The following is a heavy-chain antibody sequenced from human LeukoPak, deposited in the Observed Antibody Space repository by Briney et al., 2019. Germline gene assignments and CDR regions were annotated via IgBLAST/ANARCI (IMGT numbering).Heavy chain of an antibody. V-gene: IGHV4-39*01. Sequence: PSETLSLTCTVSGGSISSSSYYWGWIRQPPGEGLEWIGSINYSGSTYKNPSLKSRVTTSVDTSKNQFSLKLSSVTAADTAVYYCARSPMVRGVTVLFYFAYCGQGTLVTVSS. J-gene: IGHJ4*02. CDR1: GGSISSSSYY. CDR2: INYSGST. D-gene: IGHD3-10*01. CDR3: ARSPMVRGVTVLFYFAY.